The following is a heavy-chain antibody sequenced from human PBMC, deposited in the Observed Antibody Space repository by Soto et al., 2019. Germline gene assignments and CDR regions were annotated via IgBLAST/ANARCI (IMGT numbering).Heavy chain of an antibody. V-gene: IGHV3-7*01. CDR3: ATHSFDNLSAGDS. D-gene: IGHD5-18*01. J-gene: IGHJ4*02. CDR1: GFTFNHYW. Sequence: HPGGSLRLSCATSGFTFNHYWMAWVRQAPGKGLEWAASIKQDGSEKFYVESVLGRFAISRDNAKNAVYLQMNSLRAEDTAVYYCATHSFDNLSAGDSWGQGTLVTVSS. CDR2: IKQDGSEK.